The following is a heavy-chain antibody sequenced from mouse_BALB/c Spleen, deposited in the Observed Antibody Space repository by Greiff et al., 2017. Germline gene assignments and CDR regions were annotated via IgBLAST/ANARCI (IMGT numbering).Heavy chain of an antibody. CDR1: GYTFTSYW. J-gene: IGHJ2*01. Sequence: QVQLKQSGAELAKPGASVKMSCKASGYTFTSYWMHWVKQRPGQGLEWIGYINPSTGYTEYNQKFKDKATLTADKSSSTAYMQLSSLTSEDSAVYYCARAYYDYPWYWGQGTTLTVSS. CDR3: ARAYYDYPWY. V-gene: IGHV1-7*01. CDR2: INPSTGYT. D-gene: IGHD2-4*01.